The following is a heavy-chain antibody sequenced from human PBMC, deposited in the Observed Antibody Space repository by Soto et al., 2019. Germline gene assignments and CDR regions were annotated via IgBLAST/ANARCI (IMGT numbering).Heavy chain of an antibody. V-gene: IGHV3-23*01. D-gene: IGHD6-13*01. Sequence: EVQLLESGGGLVQPGGSLRLSCAASGFTFSSYAMSWVRQAPGKGLEWVSAISGSGGSTYYADSVKGRFTISRDNSKNTLYLQMNSLRAEDTAVYYCARDVRGYSSSFVFISVGMDVWGQGTTVTVSS. J-gene: IGHJ6*02. CDR3: ARDVRGYSSSFVFISVGMDV. CDR2: ISGSGGST. CDR1: GFTFSSYA.